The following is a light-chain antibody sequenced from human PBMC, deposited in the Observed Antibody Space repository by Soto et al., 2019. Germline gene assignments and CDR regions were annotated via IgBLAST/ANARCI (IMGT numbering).Light chain of an antibody. J-gene: IGLJ2*01. CDR2: YDT. Sequence: SYELTQPPSVSVAPGKTARITCGGNNIGSKSVHWYQQKPGQAPVLVIYYDTNRPSGIPERFSGSNSGNTATLTISRVEAGDEEDYYCKVWDSSSDHPVVFGEGTKLTVL. CDR3: KVWDSSSDHPVV. V-gene: IGLV3-21*04. CDR1: NIGSKS.